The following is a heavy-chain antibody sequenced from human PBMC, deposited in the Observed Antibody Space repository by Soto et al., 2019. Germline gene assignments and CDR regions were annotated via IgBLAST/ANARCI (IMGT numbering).Heavy chain of an antibody. CDR3: PKEGSFYYGSGSDI. V-gene: IGHV3-23*01. D-gene: IGHD3-10*01. CDR1: GFTFSTHA. J-gene: IGHJ3*02. Sequence: GGSLRLSCAASGFTFSTHAMSWVRQAPGSGLEWVSAMSGNGGITYYPDSVKGRLTISRDNSKNTLFLQMNGLGAEDTAVYYCPKEGSFYYGSGSDIWGRGTTVTVS. CDR2: MSGNGGIT.